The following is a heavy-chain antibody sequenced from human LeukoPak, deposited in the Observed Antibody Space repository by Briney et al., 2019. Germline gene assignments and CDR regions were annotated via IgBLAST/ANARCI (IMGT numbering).Heavy chain of an antibody. Sequence: PSETLSLTCTVSGGSISSSSYYWTWIRQPPGKGLEWIGYIYYSGTTNYNPSLKSRVTMSVDTSKNQFSLKLSSVTAADTAVYYCARIRVNAFDIWGQGTMVTVSS. CDR3: ARIRVNAFDI. D-gene: IGHD3-10*01. CDR1: GGSISSSSYY. CDR2: IYYSGTT. V-gene: IGHV4-61*01. J-gene: IGHJ3*02.